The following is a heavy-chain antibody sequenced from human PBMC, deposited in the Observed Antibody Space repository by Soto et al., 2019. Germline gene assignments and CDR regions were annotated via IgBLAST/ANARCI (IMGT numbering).Heavy chain of an antibody. CDR3: ARWASWYYDFWSGYYRWVYGMDV. J-gene: IGHJ6*02. Sequence: LSLSCPVYGGAFSGYCWSWIRQPLGKGMEWIGEINHSGSTNYNPSLKSRVTISVDTSKNQFTLKLCSVTAADTAVYYCARWASWYYDFWSGYYRWVYGMDVWGQGTTVTVSS. V-gene: IGHV4-34*01. CDR2: INHSGST. CDR1: GGAFSGYC. D-gene: IGHD3-3*01.